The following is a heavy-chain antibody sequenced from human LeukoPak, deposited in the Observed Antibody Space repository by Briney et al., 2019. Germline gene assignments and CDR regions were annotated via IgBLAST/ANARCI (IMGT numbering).Heavy chain of an antibody. J-gene: IGHJ6*03. CDR2: ISAYNGNT. CDR3: ARGPIIDIVVIPAAADYYHMDV. V-gene: IGHV1-18*01. Sequence: ASVKVSCKASGYTFTSYGINWVRQAPGQGLEWMGRISAYNGNTNYAQKLQGRVTMTTDTSTSTAYMELRSLRSDDTAVYYCARGPIIDIVVIPAAADYYHMDVWGKGTTVTVSS. D-gene: IGHD2-2*01. CDR1: GYTFTSYG.